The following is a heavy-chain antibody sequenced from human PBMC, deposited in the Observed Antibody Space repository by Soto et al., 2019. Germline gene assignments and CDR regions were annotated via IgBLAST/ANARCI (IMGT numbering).Heavy chain of an antibody. CDR1: GFTFDDYA. CDR2: ISWNSGSI. CDR3: AKDVRSGGRTGYYYYMDV. D-gene: IGHD2-15*01. Sequence: GGSLRLSCAASGFTFDDYAMHWVRQAPGKGLEWVSGISWNSGSIGYADSVKGRFTISRDNAKNSLYLQMNSLRAEDTALYYCAKDVRSGGRTGYYYYMDVWGKGTTVTVSS. V-gene: IGHV3-9*01. J-gene: IGHJ6*03.